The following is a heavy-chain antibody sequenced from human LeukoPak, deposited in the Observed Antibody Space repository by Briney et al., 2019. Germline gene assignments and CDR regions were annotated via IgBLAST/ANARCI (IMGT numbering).Heavy chain of an antibody. V-gene: IGHV5-10-1*01. J-gene: IGHJ6*04. CDR1: GYSFTSYW. D-gene: IGHD2-15*01. CDR2: IDPSDSYT. CDR3: ARQGYCSGGSCYSYYYYGMDV. Sequence: PGESLRISCKGSGYSFTSYWISWVRQMPGKGLEWMVRIDPSDSYTNYSPPVQGHVTISADKSISTAYLQWSSLKASDTAMYYCARQGYCSGGSCYSYYYYGMDVWGKGTTVTVSS.